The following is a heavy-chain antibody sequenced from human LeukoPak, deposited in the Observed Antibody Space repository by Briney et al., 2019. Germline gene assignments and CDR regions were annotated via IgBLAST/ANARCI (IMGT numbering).Heavy chain of an antibody. J-gene: IGHJ6*03. Sequence: ASVKVSCKASGYTFTGYYMHWVRQAPGQGLEWMGRINPNSGGTNYAQKFQGRVTMTRDTSISTAYMELSRLRSDDTAVYYCARVVTAILGVYYYYMDVWGKGTTVTVSS. CDR2: INPNSGGT. CDR3: ARVVTAILGVYYYYMDV. CDR1: GYTFTGYY. D-gene: IGHD2-21*02. V-gene: IGHV1-2*06.